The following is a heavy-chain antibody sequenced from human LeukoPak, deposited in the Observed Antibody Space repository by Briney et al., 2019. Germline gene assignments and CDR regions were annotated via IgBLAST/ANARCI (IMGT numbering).Heavy chain of an antibody. D-gene: IGHD1-26*01. J-gene: IGHJ2*01. CDR2: ISGGGGNT. V-gene: IGHV3-23*01. CDR1: KFAFSSYA. Sequence: GGSLRLSCAASKFAFSSYAMSWVRQAPGKGLEWVSAISGGGGNTYYADSVKGRFTISRDNSKNTLFLHMNTLRAEDTAIYYCAKDRTVGASYWYFDLWGRGTLVTVSS. CDR3: AKDRTVGASYWYFDL.